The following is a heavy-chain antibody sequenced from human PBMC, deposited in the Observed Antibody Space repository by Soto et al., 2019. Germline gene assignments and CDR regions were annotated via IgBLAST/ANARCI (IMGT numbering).Heavy chain of an antibody. V-gene: IGHV3-7*05. CDR3: ANQRGSVAVDV. J-gene: IGHJ6*02. Sequence: EVQLVESGGGLVQPGGSLRLSCTVSGFTFGNYWMTWVRQAPGKGLEWVANMNQNGSEKYYVDSVKGRFAISRDNAKNSLYLQKNSMNAEETAVYDFANQRGSVAVDVWGQGTTVIVSS. D-gene: IGHD6-19*01. CDR2: MNQNGSEK. CDR1: GFTFGNYW.